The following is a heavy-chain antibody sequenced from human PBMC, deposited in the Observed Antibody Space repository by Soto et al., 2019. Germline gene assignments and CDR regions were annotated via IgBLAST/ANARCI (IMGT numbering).Heavy chain of an antibody. CDR2: ISAYTGNT. CDR1: GYKFSSYG. V-gene: IGHV1-18*03. Sequence: QVQLVQSGAEVKKPGASVKVSCKASGYKFSSYGISWVRQAPGQGLEWMGWISAYTGNTNYAQKLQGRVTMTTDTSTSTAYMELRSLRSDDMAVYYCARDPKDGYPANGMDVWGQGTTVTLSS. CDR3: ARDPKDGYPANGMDV. J-gene: IGHJ6*02. D-gene: IGHD5-12*01.